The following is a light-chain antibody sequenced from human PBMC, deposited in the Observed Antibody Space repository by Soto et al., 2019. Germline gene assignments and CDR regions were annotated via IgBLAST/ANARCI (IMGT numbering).Light chain of an antibody. CDR2: GAS. CDR3: QQAKTFPWT. J-gene: IGKJ1*01. Sequence: DVQMTQSPPFVSASVGDRVAITCRASQGISTSLVWYQHKPGKAPELLIFGASNLQTGVPLRFSGSGSGTDFTLSITSLQPDDSATYYCQQAKTFPWTFGQGTKVEIK. CDR1: QGISTS. V-gene: IGKV1-12*01.